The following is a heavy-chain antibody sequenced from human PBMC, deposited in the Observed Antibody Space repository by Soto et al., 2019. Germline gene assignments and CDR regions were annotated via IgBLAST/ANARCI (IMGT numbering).Heavy chain of an antibody. V-gene: IGHV1-3*01. CDR1: GYSFSMYA. J-gene: IGHJ4*02. CDR3: ARMQVSTTPYYFDF. D-gene: IGHD1-26*01. CDR2: IDAGNGNT. Sequence: ASVKVSCKASGYSFSMYAMHWVRQAPGQTLEWMGWIDAGNGNTNYSQKFQGRVTISRDTSASTAYLDLSSLRSEDTAIYYCARMQVSTTPYYFDFWGPGTLVTVSS.